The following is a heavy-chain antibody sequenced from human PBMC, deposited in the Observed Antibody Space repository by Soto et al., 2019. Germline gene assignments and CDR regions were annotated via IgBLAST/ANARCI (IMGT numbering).Heavy chain of an antibody. J-gene: IGHJ1*01. D-gene: IGHD6-25*01. V-gene: IGHV4-59*08. Sequence: SETLSLTCTVSGGSISSYYWSWIRQPPGKGLEWIGYIYYSGSTNYNPSLKSRVTISVDTSKNQFSLKLSSVTAADTAVYYCARLAPGWYFKHWGQGTLVTVSS. CDR3: ARLAPGWYFKH. CDR1: GGSISSYY. CDR2: IYYSGST.